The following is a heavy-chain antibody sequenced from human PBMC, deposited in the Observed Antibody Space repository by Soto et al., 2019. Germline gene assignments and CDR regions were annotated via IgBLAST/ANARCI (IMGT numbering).Heavy chain of an antibody. Sequence: PGGSLRLSCAASGFTFSSYAMSWVRQAPGKGLEWVSAISGSGGSTYYADSVKGRFTISRDNSKNTLYLQMNSLRAEDTAVYYCARVAVVVAARPDYFDYWGQGTLVTVSS. CDR2: ISGSGGST. V-gene: IGHV3-23*01. J-gene: IGHJ4*02. CDR1: GFTFSSYA. D-gene: IGHD2-15*01. CDR3: ARVAVVVAARPDYFDY.